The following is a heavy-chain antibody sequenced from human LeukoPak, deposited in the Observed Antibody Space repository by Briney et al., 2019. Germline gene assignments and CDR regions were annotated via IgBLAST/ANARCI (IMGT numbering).Heavy chain of an antibody. V-gene: IGHV4-59*01. CDR1: GGSISSYY. CDR2: IYYSGST. D-gene: IGHD3-10*01. Sequence: SETLSLTCTVSGGSISSYYWSWIRQPPGKGLEWIGYIYYSGSTNYNPSLKSRVTISVDTSKNQFSLKLSSVTAADTAVYYCARSASGSYSLYYYYYGMDVWGKGTTVTVSS. J-gene: IGHJ6*04. CDR3: ARSASGSYSLYYYYYGMDV.